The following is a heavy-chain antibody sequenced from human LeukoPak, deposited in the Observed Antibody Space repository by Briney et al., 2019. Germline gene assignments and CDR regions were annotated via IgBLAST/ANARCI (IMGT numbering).Heavy chain of an antibody. CDR2: ISGSDTST. V-gene: IGHV3-48*03. Sequence: GGSLRLSCAASGVSFSVYEMHWVRQAPGRGLEWIADISGSDTSTYYADSVKGRFTISRDNAKNSLYLQMNRLRVEDTAVYYCTTLPVASNFDYWGQGTLVTVSS. CDR3: TTLPVASNFDY. CDR1: GVSFSVYE. D-gene: IGHD6-19*01. J-gene: IGHJ4*02.